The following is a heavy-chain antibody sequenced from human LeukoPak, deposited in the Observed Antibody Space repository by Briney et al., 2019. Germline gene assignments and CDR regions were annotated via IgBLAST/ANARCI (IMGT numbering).Heavy chain of an antibody. V-gene: IGHV4-59*08. CDR2: VYYSGST. CDR1: GDSIPGDY. CDR3: ARHRGYSSGWYYFDY. J-gene: IGHJ4*02. D-gene: IGHD6-19*01. Sequence: SETLSLTCTVSGDSIPGDYWTWIRQPPGKGLQWIGYVYYSGSTNYSPSLKSRATISVDTSKNQFSLNLRSVTAADTAVYYCARHRGYSSGWYYFDYWGQGTLVTVSS.